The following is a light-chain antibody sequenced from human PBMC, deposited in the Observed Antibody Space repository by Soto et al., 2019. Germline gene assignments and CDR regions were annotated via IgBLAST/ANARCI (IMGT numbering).Light chain of an antibody. CDR3: TSYAGSDIWV. V-gene: IGLV2-8*01. CDR1: SSDVGVYNY. J-gene: IGLJ3*02. CDR2: GVS. Sequence: QSALTQPPSASGSPGQSFTISCTGTSSDVGVYNYVSWYHQYPGKAPKLMIYGVSKRPSGVPDRFSCSKSGQTSSLTVSGRQPEDAADYYCTSYAGSDIWVFGGGTKVTVL.